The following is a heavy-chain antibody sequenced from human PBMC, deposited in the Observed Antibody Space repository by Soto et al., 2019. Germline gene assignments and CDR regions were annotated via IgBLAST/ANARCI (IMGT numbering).Heavy chain of an antibody. CDR3: ARHLRRDGYNYYFDF. CDR2: IYYSGST. V-gene: IGHV4-59*08. CDR1: GGSISYYY. D-gene: IGHD1-1*01. Sequence: PSETLSLTCTVSGGSISYYYWSWIRQSPGKGLEWIGYIYYSGSTKYSPSLESRVTMSVDTSKNQFSLKLSSVTAADTAVYFCARHLRRDGYNYYFDFWGQGTLVTVLL. J-gene: IGHJ4*02.